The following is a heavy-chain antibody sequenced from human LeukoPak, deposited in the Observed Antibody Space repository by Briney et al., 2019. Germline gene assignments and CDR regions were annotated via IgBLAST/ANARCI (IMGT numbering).Heavy chain of an antibody. V-gene: IGHV3-66*01. CDR2: IYSGGNT. Sequence: GGSLRLSCAASRFTVNSNYMSWVRQAPGQGLEWVSVIYSGGNTYYADSVQGRFTMSRDNPENTLYLQMNSLRAEDTAVYYCARAHDRGYYYGFDYWGQGTLVTVSS. D-gene: IGHD3-22*01. CDR3: ARAHDRGYYYGFDY. CDR1: RFTVNSNY. J-gene: IGHJ4*02.